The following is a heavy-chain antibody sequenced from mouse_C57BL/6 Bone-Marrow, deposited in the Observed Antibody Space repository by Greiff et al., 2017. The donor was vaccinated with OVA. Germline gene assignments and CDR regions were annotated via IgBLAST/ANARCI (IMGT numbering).Heavy chain of an antibody. CDR3: ASRTWFAY. Sequence: QVQLQQPGAELVMPGASVKLSCKASGYTFTSYWMHWVKQRPGQGLEWIGEIDPSDSYTNYNQKFKGKSTLTVDKSSSTASMQLSSLTSEDSAVYYCASRTWFAYWGQGTLVTVSA. CDR2: IDPSDSYT. J-gene: IGHJ3*01. V-gene: IGHV1-69*01. CDR1: GYTFTSYW.